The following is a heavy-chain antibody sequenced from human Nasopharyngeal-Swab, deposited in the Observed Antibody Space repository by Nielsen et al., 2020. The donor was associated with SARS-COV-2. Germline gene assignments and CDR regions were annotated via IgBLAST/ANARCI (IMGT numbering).Heavy chain of an antibody. CDR3: ARDEAVVRGVNGGEIYYYYYGMDV. Sequence: ASVKVSCKASGYTFTSYGISWVRQAPGQGLEWIGWISAYNGNTNYAQTLQGRVTMTTDTSTSTAYMELRSLKSDDTAVYYCARDEAVVRGVNGGEIYYYYYGMDVWGQGTTVTVSS. D-gene: IGHD3-10*01. V-gene: IGHV1-18*01. CDR1: GYTFTSYG. CDR2: ISAYNGNT. J-gene: IGHJ6*02.